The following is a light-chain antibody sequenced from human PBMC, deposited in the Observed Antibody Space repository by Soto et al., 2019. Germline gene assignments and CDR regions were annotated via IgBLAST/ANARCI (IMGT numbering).Light chain of an antibody. V-gene: IGKV3-20*01. CDR3: QQFGSSPPLFS. CDR2: GAS. J-gene: IGKJ3*01. Sequence: EIVLTQSPGTLSLSPGERATLSCRASQSVSSSYLAWYQQKPGQAPRLLIYGASSRATGIPDRFSGSGSGIDFTLTISRLEPEDFALYYCQQFGSSPPLFSFGPGTKVDIK. CDR1: QSVSSSY.